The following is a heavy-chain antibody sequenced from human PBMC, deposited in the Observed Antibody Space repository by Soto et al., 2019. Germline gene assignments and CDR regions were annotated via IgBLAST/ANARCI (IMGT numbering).Heavy chain of an antibody. CDR3: ARTPYYDFWSGYYGMDV. Sequence: PSETLSLTCAVYGGSFSGYYWSWIRQPPGKGLEWIGEINHSGSTNYNPSLKSRVTISVDTSKNQFSLKLSSVTAADTAVYYCARTPYYDFWSGYYGMDVWGQGTTVTVSS. D-gene: IGHD3-3*01. J-gene: IGHJ6*02. CDR1: GGSFSGYY. CDR2: INHSGST. V-gene: IGHV4-34*01.